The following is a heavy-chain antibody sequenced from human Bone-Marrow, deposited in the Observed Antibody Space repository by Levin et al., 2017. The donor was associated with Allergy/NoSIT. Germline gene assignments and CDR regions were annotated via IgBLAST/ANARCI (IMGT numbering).Heavy chain of an antibody. CDR1: GFIFSGSS. CDR3: ARVFATAGVDD. D-gene: IGHD4-11*01. Sequence: AGGSLRLSCAASGFIFSGSSMSWVRQAPGKGLEWVATIDKSGSEKKYLVSVRGRFTISRDNADSSLYLQMNSLRVEDTAKYYCARVFATAGVDDWGQGTVVTVSP. V-gene: IGHV3-7*01. J-gene: IGHJ4*02. CDR2: IDKSGSEK.